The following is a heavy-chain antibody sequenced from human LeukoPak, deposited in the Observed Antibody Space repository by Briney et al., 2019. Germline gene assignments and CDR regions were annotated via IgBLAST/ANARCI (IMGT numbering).Heavy chain of an antibody. D-gene: IGHD5-24*01. V-gene: IGHV1-18*01. J-gene: IGHJ4*02. Sequence: ASVKVSCKASGYTFTSYGISWVRQAPGQGLEWMGWISAYNGNTNYAQKLQGRVTMTIDTSTSTAYMELRSLRSDDTAVYYCARVRDGYNRGTLGYWGQGTLVTVSS. CDR3: ARVRDGYNRGTLGY. CDR1: GYTFTSYG. CDR2: ISAYNGNT.